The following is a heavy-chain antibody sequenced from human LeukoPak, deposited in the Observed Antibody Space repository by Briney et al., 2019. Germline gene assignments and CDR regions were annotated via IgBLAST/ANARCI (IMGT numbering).Heavy chain of an antibody. CDR3: ARSITIFGVVKNWFDP. D-gene: IGHD3-3*01. Sequence: SETLSLTCTVSGGSISSYYWSWIRQPAGKGLEWIGRIYTSGSTNYNPSLKSRVTMSVDTSKNQFSLKLSSVTAADTAVYYCARSITIFGVVKNWFDPWGQGTLVTVSS. CDR1: GGSISSYY. J-gene: IGHJ5*02. V-gene: IGHV4-4*07. CDR2: IYTSGST.